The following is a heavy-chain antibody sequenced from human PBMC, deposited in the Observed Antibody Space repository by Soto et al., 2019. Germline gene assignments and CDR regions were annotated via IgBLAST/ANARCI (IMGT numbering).Heavy chain of an antibody. J-gene: IGHJ6*02. CDR1: GFTFSSYG. Sequence: QVQLVDSGGGVVQPGRSLRLSCAASGFTFSSYGMHWVRQAPGKGLEWVAVISYDGSNKYYADSVKGRFTISRDNSKNTLYLQMNSLRAEDTAVYYCAIDHSYFATYYYYGMDVWGQGTTVTVSS. CDR2: ISYDGSNK. D-gene: IGHD1-26*01. V-gene: IGHV3-30*03. CDR3: AIDHSYFATYYYYGMDV.